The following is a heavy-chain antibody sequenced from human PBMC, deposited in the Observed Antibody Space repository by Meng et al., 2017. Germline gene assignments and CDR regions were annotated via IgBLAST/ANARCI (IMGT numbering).Heavy chain of an antibody. V-gene: IGHV3-21*01. D-gene: IGHD1-26*01. Sequence: GESLKISCAASGFTFSSYTMNWVRQAPGKGLEWVSCISSRSSYIYYADSVKGRFTISRDNAKNSVYLQMNSLRAEDTAVYYCARGETGLLDYWGQGTLVTVSS. CDR3: ARGETGLLDY. CDR2: ISSRSSYI. J-gene: IGHJ4*02. CDR1: GFTFSSYT.